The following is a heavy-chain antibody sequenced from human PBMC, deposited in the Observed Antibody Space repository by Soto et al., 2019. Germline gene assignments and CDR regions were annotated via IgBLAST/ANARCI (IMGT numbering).Heavy chain of an antibody. Sequence: EVQLVESGGGLVKPGGSLRLSCAASVFTFITYSMNWVRQAPGKGLEWVSSISSSSSYIYYTDSVKGRFTVSRDNAKNSVYLQMNSLRAEDTAVYYCARSIAAAFPSNYGMDVWGQGTTVTVSS. CDR2: ISSSSSYI. V-gene: IGHV3-21*01. CDR1: VFTFITYS. J-gene: IGHJ6*02. D-gene: IGHD6-13*01. CDR3: ARSIAAAFPSNYGMDV.